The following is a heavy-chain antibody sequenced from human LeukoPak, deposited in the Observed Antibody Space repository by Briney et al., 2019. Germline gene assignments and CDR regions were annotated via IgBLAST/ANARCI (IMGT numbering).Heavy chain of an antibody. CDR1: GGSIKSNNW. CDR2: IYHSGST. CDR3: ARALRGYSYGYIFDY. V-gene: IGHV4-4*02. D-gene: IGHD5-18*01. J-gene: IGHJ4*02. Sequence: PSGTLSLTCAVSGGSIKSNNWWSWVRQPPGKGLEWIGEIYHSGSTNYNPSLESRVTVSVDKSKNQFSLDLSSVTAADTAVYYCARALRGYSYGYIFDYWGQGTLVTVSS.